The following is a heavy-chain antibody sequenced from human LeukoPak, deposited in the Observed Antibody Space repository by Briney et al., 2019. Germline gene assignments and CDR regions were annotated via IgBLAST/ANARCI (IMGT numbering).Heavy chain of an antibody. Sequence: GGSLRLSCAASGFTFSSSGMHWVRQAPGKGLEWVAFIRYDGSNKYYADSVKGRFTISRDNSKNTLYLQMNSLRAEDTAVYYCAKDTPSYGDYGGYFDYWGQGTLVTVSS. V-gene: IGHV3-30*02. CDR1: GFTFSSSG. J-gene: IGHJ4*02. D-gene: IGHD4-17*01. CDR2: IRYDGSNK. CDR3: AKDTPSYGDYGGYFDY.